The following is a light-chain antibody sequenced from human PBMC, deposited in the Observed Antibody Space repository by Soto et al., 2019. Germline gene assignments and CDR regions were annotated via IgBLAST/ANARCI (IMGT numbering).Light chain of an antibody. V-gene: IGKV1-39*01. CDR3: QQSYGTPIT. CDR2: AAS. Sequence: DIQMTQSPSSLSASLGDRVAITCRASQSISSYLNWYQQKPGKAPKVLIYAASNLQSGVPSRFSGSGSGTDFALTISSLQPEDFATYYCQQSYGTPITFGQGTRLEIK. CDR1: QSISSY. J-gene: IGKJ5*01.